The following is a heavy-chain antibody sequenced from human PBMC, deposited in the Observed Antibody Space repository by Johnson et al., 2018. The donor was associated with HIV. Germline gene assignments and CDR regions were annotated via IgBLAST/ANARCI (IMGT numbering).Heavy chain of an antibody. CDR1: GFTFDDYG. Sequence: VQLVESGGGVVRPGGSLRLSCAASGFTFDDYGMSWVRQVPGKGLEWVSGINWNGGNRGYADSVKSQFIISRDNGKNSLYLQMNSLRAEDTALYYCARGVGATTVAAFDIWGQGTMVTVSS. CDR2: INWNGGNR. V-gene: IGHV3-20*04. D-gene: IGHD1-26*01. J-gene: IGHJ3*02. CDR3: ARGVGATTVAAFDI.